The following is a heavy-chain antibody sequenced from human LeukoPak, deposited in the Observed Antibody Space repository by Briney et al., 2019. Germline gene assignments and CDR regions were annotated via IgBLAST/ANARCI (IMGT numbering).Heavy chain of an antibody. CDR2: IIPIFGTA. Sequence: GASVKVSCKASGGTFSSYAISWVRQAPGQGLEWMGGIIPIFGTANYAQKFQGRVTITADESTSTAYMELSSLRSEDTAVYYCARAPSYSGSGEDEYYYYGMDVWGQGTTVTVSS. CDR1: GGTFSSYA. D-gene: IGHD1-26*01. V-gene: IGHV1-69*13. CDR3: ARAPSYSGSGEDEYYYYGMDV. J-gene: IGHJ6*02.